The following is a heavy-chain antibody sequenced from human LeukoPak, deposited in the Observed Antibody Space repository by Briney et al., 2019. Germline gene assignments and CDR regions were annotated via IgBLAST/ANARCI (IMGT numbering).Heavy chain of an antibody. J-gene: IGHJ4*02. Sequence: ASVKVSCKASGYTFTSYAMHWVRQAPGQRLEWMGWINAGNGNTKYSQKFQGRVTITRDTSASTAYMELSSLRSEDTAVYYCARDALAAAGTRVGYFDYWGQGTLVTVSS. CDR1: GYTFTSYA. V-gene: IGHV1-3*01. CDR3: ARDALAAAGTRVGYFDY. CDR2: INAGNGNT. D-gene: IGHD6-13*01.